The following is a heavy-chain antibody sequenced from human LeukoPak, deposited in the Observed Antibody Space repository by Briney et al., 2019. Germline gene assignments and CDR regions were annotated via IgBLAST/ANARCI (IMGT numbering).Heavy chain of an antibody. CDR3: ARGGIAAAGTELYFDY. CDR2: IRYDGSNK. CDR1: GFTFSSYG. J-gene: IGHJ4*02. V-gene: IGHV3-30*02. D-gene: IGHD6-13*01. Sequence: HPGRSLRLSCAASGFTFSSYGMHWVRQAPGKGLEWVAFIRYDGSNKYYADSVKGRFTISRDNSKNTLYLQMNSLRAEDTAVYYCARGGIAAAGTELYFDYWGQGTLVTVSS.